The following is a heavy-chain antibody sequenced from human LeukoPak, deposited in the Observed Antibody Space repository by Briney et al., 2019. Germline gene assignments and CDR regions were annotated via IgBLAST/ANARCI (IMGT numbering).Heavy chain of an antibody. CDR2: IYTRVTT. Sequence: PSETLSPACTVSAGSISSYYWSWIRQPAGKGLEWIGRIYTRVTTNYNPSLKSRVTMSVDTAKNQFSLKLSSVTAADTAVYYCARDHEGYCSGGSCYAPQKWFDPWGQGCPPTLSS. CDR1: AGSISSYY. V-gene: IGHV4-4*07. CDR3: ARDHEGYCSGGSCYAPQKWFDP. D-gene: IGHD2-15*01. J-gene: IGHJ5*02.